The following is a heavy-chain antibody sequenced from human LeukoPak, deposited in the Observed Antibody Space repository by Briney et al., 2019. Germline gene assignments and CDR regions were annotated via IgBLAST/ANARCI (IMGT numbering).Heavy chain of an antibody. J-gene: IGHJ4*02. CDR3: ARRVAAAAMYDY. CDR2: IYTSGST. Sequence: PSETLSLTCTVSGGSISSGSYYWSWIRQPAGKGLEWIGRIYTSGSTNYNPSLKSRVTISVDTSKNQFSLKLSSVTAADTAVYYCARRVAAAAMYDYWGQGTLVTVSS. D-gene: IGHD6-13*01. CDR1: GGSISSGSYY. V-gene: IGHV4-61*02.